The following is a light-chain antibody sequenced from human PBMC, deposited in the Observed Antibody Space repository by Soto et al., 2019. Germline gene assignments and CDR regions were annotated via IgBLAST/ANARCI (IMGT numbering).Light chain of an antibody. CDR2: NNN. Sequence: QSVLTQPPAASGTPGQKVTISCSGSSSNIGSNTVNWYQQLPGTAPQLLIYNNNQRPSGVPDRFSGSKSGTSASLAISWIQSEDEGDYYCAAWDDSLNGLVFGTGTKLTVL. J-gene: IGLJ1*01. CDR1: SSNIGSNT. CDR3: AAWDDSLNGLV. V-gene: IGLV1-44*01.